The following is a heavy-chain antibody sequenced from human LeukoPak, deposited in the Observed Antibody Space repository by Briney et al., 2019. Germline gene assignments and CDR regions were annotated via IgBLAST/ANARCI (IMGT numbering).Heavy chain of an antibody. CDR2: IWHHGSYG. CDR3: AREGRWPRACFDP. Sequence: GMSLRLSCVGSGFDFTAYSMHWVRQAPGKGLEWVAIIWHHGSYGYYADSVTGRFTISRDNSKNTVYLQMDSLRVADTAIYYWAREGRWPRACFDPWGQGTLVTVSS. V-gene: IGHV3-33*01. CDR1: GFDFTAYS. J-gene: IGHJ5*02. D-gene: IGHD4-23*01.